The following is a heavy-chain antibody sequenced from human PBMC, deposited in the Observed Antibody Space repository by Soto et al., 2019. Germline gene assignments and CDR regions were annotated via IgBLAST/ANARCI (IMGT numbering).Heavy chain of an antibody. Sequence: GGSLRLSCAASGFTFTDHYMTWIRQAPGKGLEYLSYISPSGTDIVYADSVRGRFTISRDNAKNSVYLQMNSLRAEDTAVYYCARTARLPDIWGQGTKVTVSS. CDR2: ISPSGTDI. CDR3: ARTARLPDI. CDR1: GFTFTDHY. V-gene: IGHV3-11*01. D-gene: IGHD3-16*01. J-gene: IGHJ3*02.